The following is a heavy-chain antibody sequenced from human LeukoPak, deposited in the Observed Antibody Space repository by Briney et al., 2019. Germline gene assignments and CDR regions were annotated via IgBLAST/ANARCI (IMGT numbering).Heavy chain of an antibody. D-gene: IGHD1-26*01. V-gene: IGHV3-48*01. CDR2: ISPTGSTI. Sequence: GGSLRLSCAASGFTFSSYGMSWVRQAPGKGPEWVSYISPTGSTIYYADSVKGRFTISRSINKNSLYLQMSSLRPEDTAMYYCASLTLGAIRTISYAFDLWGQGTMVTVYS. CDR1: GFTFSSYG. J-gene: IGHJ3*01. CDR3: ASLTLGAIRTISYAFDL.